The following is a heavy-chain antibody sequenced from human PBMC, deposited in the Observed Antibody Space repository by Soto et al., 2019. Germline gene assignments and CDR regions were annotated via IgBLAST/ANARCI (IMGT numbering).Heavy chain of an antibody. Sequence: GGSLRLSCAASGFTFSSYSMNWVRQAPGKGLEWVSSISSSSSYIYYADSVKGRFTISRGNAKNSLYLQMNSLRAEDTAVYYCARAEGYYGSGSSYFDYWGQGTLVTVSS. J-gene: IGHJ4*02. CDR3: ARAEGYYGSGSSYFDY. CDR2: ISSSSSYI. CDR1: GFTFSSYS. D-gene: IGHD3-10*01. V-gene: IGHV3-21*01.